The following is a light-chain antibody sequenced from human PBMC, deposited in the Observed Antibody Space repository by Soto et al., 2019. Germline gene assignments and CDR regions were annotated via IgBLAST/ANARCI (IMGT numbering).Light chain of an antibody. Sequence: EIVLTQSPGTLSLSPGERATLSCRASQSVTSNYLAWYQQTPGQPPRLLIYGASSGATGTPDRCSGSGSGTDFTLTIDRLEPEDFAVYYCQQYGSSPTFGQGTKVEIK. CDR2: GAS. J-gene: IGKJ1*01. V-gene: IGKV3-20*01. CDR1: QSVTSNY. CDR3: QQYGSSPT.